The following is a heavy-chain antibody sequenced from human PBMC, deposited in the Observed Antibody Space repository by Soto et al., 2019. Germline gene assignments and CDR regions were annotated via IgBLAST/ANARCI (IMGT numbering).Heavy chain of an antibody. Sequence: PGGSLRLSCAASGFTFSDYYMSWVRQAPGKGLEWVSYISSSGSTIYYADSVKGRFTISRDNAKNSLYLQMNSLRAEDTAVYYCARELRFENWFDPWGQGTLVTVSS. V-gene: IGHV3-11*01. CDR2: ISSSGSTI. J-gene: IGHJ5*02. D-gene: IGHD3-16*01. CDR1: GFTFSDYY. CDR3: ARELRFENWFDP.